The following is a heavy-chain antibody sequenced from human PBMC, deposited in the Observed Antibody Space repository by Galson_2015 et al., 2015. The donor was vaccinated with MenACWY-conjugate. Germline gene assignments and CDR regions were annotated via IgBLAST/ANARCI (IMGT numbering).Heavy chain of an antibody. CDR2: IYPADSDS. CDR3: ARTHCSTSNCQKANYYYGLDV. D-gene: IGHD2-2*01. Sequence: QSGAEVTKPGESLKISCKGSGYSFSTYWIAWVRQMPGKGPEWMGIIYPADSDSNYSPSFEGHVTISADKSISTAYLQWSSLEASDTAMYYCARTHCSTSNCQKANYYYGLDVWGQGTTVTVSS. J-gene: IGHJ6*02. V-gene: IGHV5-51*01. CDR1: GYSFSTYW.